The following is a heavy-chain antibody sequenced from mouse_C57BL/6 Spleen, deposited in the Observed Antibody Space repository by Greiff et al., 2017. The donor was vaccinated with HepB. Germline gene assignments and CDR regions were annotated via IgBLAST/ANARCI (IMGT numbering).Heavy chain of an antibody. Sequence: DVKLVESGGGLVKPGGSLKLSCAASGFTFSSYTMSWVRQTPEKRLEWVATISGGGGNTYYPDSVKGRFTISIDNAKNTLYLQMSSLRSEDTTLYYCARLEYGYYLTFDYWGQGTTLTVSS. CDR2: ISGGGGNT. CDR3: ARLEYGYYLTFDY. V-gene: IGHV5-9*01. D-gene: IGHD2-10*02. J-gene: IGHJ2*01. CDR1: GFTFSSYT.